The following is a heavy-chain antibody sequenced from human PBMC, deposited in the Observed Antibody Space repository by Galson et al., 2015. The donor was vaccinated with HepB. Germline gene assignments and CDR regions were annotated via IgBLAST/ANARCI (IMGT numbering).Heavy chain of an antibody. CDR2: ISSSGSTI. V-gene: IGHV3-48*03. CDR3: ARDRGVRGVIIRYYYYYGMDV. J-gene: IGHJ6*02. Sequence: SLRLSCAASGFTLSSYEMNWVRQAPGKGLEWVSYISSSGSTIYYADSVKGRFTISRDNAKNSLYLQMNSLRAEDTAVYYCARDRGVRGVIIRYYYYYGMDVWGQGTTVTVSS. D-gene: IGHD3-10*01. CDR1: GFTLSSYE.